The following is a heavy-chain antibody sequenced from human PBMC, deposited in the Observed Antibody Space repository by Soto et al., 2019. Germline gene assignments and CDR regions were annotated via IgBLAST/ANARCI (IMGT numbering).Heavy chain of an antibody. V-gene: IGHV3-30*03. D-gene: IGHD2-2*01. CDR2: ISYDGSNK. CDR1: GFTFSSYG. J-gene: IGHJ6*02. CDR3: AREGRYCSSTGCESYYYDGMDV. Sequence: GGSLRLSCAASGFTFSSYGMHWVRQAPGKGLEWVAVISYDGSNKYYADSVKGRFTISRDNSKNTLYLQMNSLRAEDTAVYYCAREGRYCSSTGCESYYYDGMDVWGQGTTVTVSS.